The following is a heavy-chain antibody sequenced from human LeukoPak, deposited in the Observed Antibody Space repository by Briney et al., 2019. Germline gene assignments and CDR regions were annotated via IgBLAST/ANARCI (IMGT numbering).Heavy chain of an antibody. J-gene: IGHJ3*01. CDR3: AREMWCSSGDCYLNVFDF. V-gene: IGHV1-18*01. Sequence: ASVKVSCKASGYIFKTYGIIWVRQAPGQGLEWMGYISPASGRTTYAQNFQGRVTLTTDTPTTTAHMELRSLRFDDTAVYYCAREMWCSSGDCYLNVFDFWGQGTLVTVSP. CDR1: GYIFKTYG. CDR2: ISPASGRT. D-gene: IGHD2-21*02.